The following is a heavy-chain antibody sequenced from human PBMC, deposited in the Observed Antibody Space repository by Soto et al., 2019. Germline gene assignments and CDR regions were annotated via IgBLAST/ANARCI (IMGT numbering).Heavy chain of an antibody. Sequence: EVQLVESGGGLVQPGGSLRLSCAASGFTFSDYWMTWVRQAPGKGLEWVANIKQDGSEKYYVDSVKGRFTISRDNAENSLYLLMNSLRPEDMAVYYCARACMALAATPWDWGQGTLVTVSS. CDR1: GFTFSDYW. D-gene: IGHD6-19*01. J-gene: IGHJ1*01. V-gene: IGHV3-7*05. CDR3: ARACMALAATPWD. CDR2: IKQDGSEK.